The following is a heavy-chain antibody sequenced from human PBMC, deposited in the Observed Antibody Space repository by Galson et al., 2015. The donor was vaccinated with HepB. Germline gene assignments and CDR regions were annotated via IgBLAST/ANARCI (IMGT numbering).Heavy chain of an antibody. CDR2: ISGNGGST. CDR1: GLTFSSYA. Sequence: LRLSCAASGLTFSSYAMSWVRPAPGKGLQWVSVISGNGGSTYYADSVKGRFTISRDNSKNTLYLQMNSLRAEDTAVYYCAKNRLCSTTTCQDAFDIWGLGTMVTISS. CDR3: AKNRLCSTTTCQDAFDI. V-gene: IGHV3-23*01. D-gene: IGHD2-2*01. J-gene: IGHJ3*02.